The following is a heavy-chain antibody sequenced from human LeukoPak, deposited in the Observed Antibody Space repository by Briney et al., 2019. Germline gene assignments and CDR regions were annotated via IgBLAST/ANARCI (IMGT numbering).Heavy chain of an antibody. CDR1: GFTFSNFW. Sequence: GGSLRLSCAASGFTFSNFWMSWVRQAPGKGLEWVANIKQDGSEKYYVDSLKGRFTISRDNAKNTLYLQMNSLRAEDTAIYYCTRDRCSGGRCYSYGMDVWGQGTTVAVSS. V-gene: IGHV3-7*01. CDR2: IKQDGSEK. CDR3: TRDRCSGGRCYSYGMDV. D-gene: IGHD2-15*01. J-gene: IGHJ6*02.